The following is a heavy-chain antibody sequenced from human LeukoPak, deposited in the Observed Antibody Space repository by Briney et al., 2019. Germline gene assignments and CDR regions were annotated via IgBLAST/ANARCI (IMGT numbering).Heavy chain of an antibody. D-gene: IGHD3-22*01. CDR2: ILSDGSKE. V-gene: IGHV3-33*01. Sequence: GGSLSFSCAASGFTFSGYGMHWVRQAQGKGLGGVAVILSDGSKEFYTDSVKGRFTISRDNSKNTLYLQMNSLRAEDTAVYYCVRDDDRPDNGLDYWGQGTLVTVSS. J-gene: IGHJ4*02. CDR1: GFTFSGYG. CDR3: VRDDDRPDNGLDY.